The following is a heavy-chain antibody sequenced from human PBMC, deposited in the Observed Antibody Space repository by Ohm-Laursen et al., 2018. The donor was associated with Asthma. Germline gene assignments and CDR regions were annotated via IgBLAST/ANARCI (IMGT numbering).Heavy chain of an antibody. V-gene: IGHV3-74*01. CDR1: GFTFSTYW. D-gene: IGHD2-2*01. J-gene: IGHJ6*02. CDR3: TRVRCSSTSCLGYYYGMDV. CDR2: IKSDGSST. Sequence: SLRLSCAASGFTFSTYWMHWVRQAPGKGLVWVSRIKSDGSSTTYADSVKGRFTISRDNAKNTLYLEMNSLRAEDTAVYYCTRVRCSSTSCLGYYYGMDVWGQGTTVTVSS.